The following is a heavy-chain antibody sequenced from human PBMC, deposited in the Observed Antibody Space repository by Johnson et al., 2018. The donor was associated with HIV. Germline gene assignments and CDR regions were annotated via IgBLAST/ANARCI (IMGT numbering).Heavy chain of an antibody. CDR1: GFTFSSYW. V-gene: IGHV3-7*01. Sequence: VQLVESGGGVVQPGRSLRLSCAASGFTFSSYWMSWVRQAPGKGLEWVANIKQDGSEKYYVDSVKGRFTISRDNAKNSLYLQMNSLRAEDTAVSYCARESKAEVWLDHAFDIWGQGTMVTVSS. J-gene: IGHJ3*02. D-gene: IGHD6-19*01. CDR3: ARESKAEVWLDHAFDI. CDR2: IKQDGSEK.